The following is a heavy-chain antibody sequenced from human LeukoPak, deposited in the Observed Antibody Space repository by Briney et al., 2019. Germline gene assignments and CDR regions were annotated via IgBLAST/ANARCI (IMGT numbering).Heavy chain of an antibody. Sequence: PGRSLRLSCAASGFTFSSYSMNWVRQAPGKGLEWVSSISSSSSYIYYADSVKGRFTISRDNAKNSLYLQMNSLRAEDTAVYYCATPRGDSGYDSSFDYWGQGTLVTVSS. J-gene: IGHJ4*02. V-gene: IGHV3-21*01. CDR3: ATPRGDSGYDSSFDY. D-gene: IGHD5-12*01. CDR2: ISSSSSYI. CDR1: GFTFSSYS.